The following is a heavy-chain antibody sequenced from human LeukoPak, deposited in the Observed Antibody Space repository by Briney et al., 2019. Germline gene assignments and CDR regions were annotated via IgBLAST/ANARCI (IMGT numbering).Heavy chain of an antibody. CDR2: INPNSGGT. CDR3: AREGEAVVVITY. J-gene: IGHJ4*02. V-gene: IGHV1-2*02. D-gene: IGHD3-22*01. CDR1: GCTFTGYY. Sequence: ASVKVSCKASGCTFTGYYMHWVRQAPGQGLEWMGWINPNSGGTNYAQKFQGRVTMTRDTSISTAYMELSRLRSDDTAVYYCAREGEAVVVITYWGQGTLVTVSS.